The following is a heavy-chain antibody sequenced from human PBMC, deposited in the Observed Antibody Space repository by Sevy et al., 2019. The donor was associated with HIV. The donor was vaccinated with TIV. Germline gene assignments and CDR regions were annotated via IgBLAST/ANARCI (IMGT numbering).Heavy chain of an antibody. Sequence: GGSLRLSCAASGFSFSRYGIHWVRQAPGRGLEWVAVISHDGGTQYYADSVKGRFTDSRDNAKYTAHLEMDSLSTEETAVYFCAKDLFGDYCLCSVDYWGQGALVTVSS. V-gene: IGHV3-30*18. CDR3: AKDLFGDYCLCSVDY. J-gene: IGHJ4*02. CDR1: GFSFSRYG. CDR2: ISHDGGTQ. D-gene: IGHD4-17*01.